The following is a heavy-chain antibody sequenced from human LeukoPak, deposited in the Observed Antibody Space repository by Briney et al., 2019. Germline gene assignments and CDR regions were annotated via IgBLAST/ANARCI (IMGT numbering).Heavy chain of an antibody. J-gene: IGHJ6*03. CDR1: GGSFSGYY. V-gene: IGHV4-34*01. CDR2: INHSGST. Sequence: SEALSLTCAVLGGSFSGYYWSWIRQPPGKGLEWIGEINHSGSTNYNPSLKSRVTISVDTSKNQFSLKLSSVTAADTAVYYCARTTTLPYYYYYYMDVWGKGTTVTVSS. D-gene: IGHD1-1*01. CDR3: ARTTTLPYYYYYYMDV.